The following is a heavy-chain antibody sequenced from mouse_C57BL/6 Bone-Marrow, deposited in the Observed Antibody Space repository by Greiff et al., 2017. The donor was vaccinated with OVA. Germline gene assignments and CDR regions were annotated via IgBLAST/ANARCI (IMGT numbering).Heavy chain of an antibody. CDR3: ASYGYDPYYAMDY. Sequence: EVMLVESGGGLVKPGGSLKLSCAASGFTFSDYGMHWVRQAPEQGLEWVAYISSGSSTIYYADTVKGRFTISSDNTKNTLFLQMTSLRSEDTAMYYCASYGYDPYYAMDYWGQGTSVTVSS. CDR1: GFTFSDYG. J-gene: IGHJ4*01. D-gene: IGHD2-2*01. V-gene: IGHV5-17*01. CDR2: ISSGSSTI.